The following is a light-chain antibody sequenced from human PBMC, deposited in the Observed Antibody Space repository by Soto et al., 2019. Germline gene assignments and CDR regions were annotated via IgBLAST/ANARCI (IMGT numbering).Light chain of an antibody. CDR2: EVS. CDR3: SSYAGRQWRV. J-gene: IGLJ2*01. V-gene: IGLV2-8*01. Sequence: QSALTQPPSASGSPGQSVTISCTGTSSDVGGYNYVSWYQQHPGKAPKLMIYEVSKRPSGVPDRFSGSKSGNTASLTVSGLQAEDEADYYCSSYAGRQWRVFGGGTKLTVL. CDR1: SSDVGGYNY.